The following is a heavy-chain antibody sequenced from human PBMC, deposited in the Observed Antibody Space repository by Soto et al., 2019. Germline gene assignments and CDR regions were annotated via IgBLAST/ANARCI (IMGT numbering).Heavy chain of an antibody. J-gene: IGHJ4*02. D-gene: IGHD5-18*01. Sequence: PSETLSLTCAVSGGSISSGGYSWSWIRQPPGKGLEWIGYIYHSGSTYYNPSLKSRVTISVDRSKNQFSLKLSSVTAADTAVYYCARSAGHKRWVQGFYFDYWGQGTLVTVSS. CDR3: ARSAGHKRWVQGFYFDY. CDR2: IYHSGST. CDR1: GGSISSGGYS. V-gene: IGHV4-30-2*01.